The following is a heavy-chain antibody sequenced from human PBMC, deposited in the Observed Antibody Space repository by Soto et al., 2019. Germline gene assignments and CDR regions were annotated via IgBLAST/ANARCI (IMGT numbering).Heavy chain of an antibody. V-gene: IGHV1-18*01. CDR3: ARGGDYDILTGRGYYYGMDV. CDR2: ISAYNGNT. J-gene: IGHJ6*02. Sequence: QVQLVQSGAEVKKPGASVKVSCKASGYTFTSYGISWVRQAPGQGLEWMGWISAYNGNTNYAQKLQGRVTMTTDTSTSKAYMELRSLRSDDTAVYYCARGGDYDILTGRGYYYGMDVWGQGTTVTVSS. D-gene: IGHD3-9*01. CDR1: GYTFTSYG.